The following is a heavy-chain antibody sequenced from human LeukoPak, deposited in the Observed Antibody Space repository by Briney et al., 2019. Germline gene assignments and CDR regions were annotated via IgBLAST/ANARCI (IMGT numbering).Heavy chain of an antibody. V-gene: IGHV3-48*01. J-gene: IGHJ6*02. Sequence: QPGGSLRLSCAASGFTFSSYSLTWARRAPGEGLEWISYISSDSSTIYYADSVKGRFTISRDNVLNSLYLQMNSLRAEDTAVYYCARSHWPYGSGSSPRYGTDVWGQGTTVTVSS. CDR3: ARSHWPYGSGSSPRYGTDV. CDR1: GFTFSSYS. CDR2: ISSDSSTI. D-gene: IGHD3-10*01.